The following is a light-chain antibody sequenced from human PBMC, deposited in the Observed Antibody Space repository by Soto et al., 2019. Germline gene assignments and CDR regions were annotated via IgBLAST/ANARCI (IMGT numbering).Light chain of an antibody. V-gene: IGLV2-18*02. CDR2: EVS. CDR3: SSYTTSGTLV. J-gene: IGLJ2*01. Sequence: QSALTQPPSVSGSPGQSVTISCTGTSSDIGSYNRVSWYQQPPGTAPKLMIYEVSNRPSGVPDRFSGSKSGNTASLTISGLQAEDEGDYYCSSYTTSGTLVFGGGTQLTVL. CDR1: SSDIGSYNR.